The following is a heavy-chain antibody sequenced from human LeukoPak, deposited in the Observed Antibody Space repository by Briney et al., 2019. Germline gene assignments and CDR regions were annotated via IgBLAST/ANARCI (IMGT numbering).Heavy chain of an antibody. CDR3: ARGGRRLNSNWDY. CDR2: ISSSGGTI. CDR1: GFTFSDFY. Sequence: GGSLRLSCAASGFTFSDFYMSWIRQAPGKGLEWVSYISSSGGTIYYADSVKGRFTVSRDNAKNSLYLQMNSLRAEDTAVYYCARGGRRLNSNWDYWGQGSLVTVSS. V-gene: IGHV3-11*04. J-gene: IGHJ4*02.